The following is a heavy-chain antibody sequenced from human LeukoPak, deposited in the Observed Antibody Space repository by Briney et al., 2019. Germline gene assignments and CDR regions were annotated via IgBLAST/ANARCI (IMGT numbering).Heavy chain of an antibody. CDR3: AKESGRLGELSLYLAIDY. D-gene: IGHD3-16*02. V-gene: IGHV3-30*18. CDR2: ISYDGSDK. Sequence: PGRSLRLSCAASGFTFSSYGMHWVRQAPGKGLEWVALISYDGSDKYFADSVKGRFTISRDNSKNTLYLQVNSLRGDDTAVYYCAKESGRLGELSLYLAIDYWGQGTLVTVSA. CDR1: GFTFSSYG. J-gene: IGHJ4*02.